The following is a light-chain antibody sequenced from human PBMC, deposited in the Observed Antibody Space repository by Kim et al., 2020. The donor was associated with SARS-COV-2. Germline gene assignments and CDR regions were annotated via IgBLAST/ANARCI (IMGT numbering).Light chain of an antibody. CDR1: QSISSY. CDR3: QQSYSTWT. Sequence: SASVGDRVTITCRASQSISSYLNWYQQKPGKAPKLLIYAASSLQSGVPSRFSGSGSGTDFTLTINSLQPEDFATYYCQQSYSTWTFGQGTKVEIK. CDR2: AAS. V-gene: IGKV1-39*01. J-gene: IGKJ1*01.